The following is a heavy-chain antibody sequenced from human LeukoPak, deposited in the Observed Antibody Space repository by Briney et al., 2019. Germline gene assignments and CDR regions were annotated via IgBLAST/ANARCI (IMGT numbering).Heavy chain of an antibody. D-gene: IGHD6-13*01. J-gene: IGHJ4*02. CDR1: GFTFSSYA. CDR2: ISGSGGST. V-gene: IGHV3-23*01. Sequence: GGSLRLSCAASGFTFSSYAMSWVRQAPGKGLEWVSAISGSGGSTYCADSVKGRFTISRDNSKNTLYLQMNSLRAEDTAVYYCAKDGNSSWRTIYFDYWGQGTLVTVSS. CDR3: AKDGNSSWRTIYFDY.